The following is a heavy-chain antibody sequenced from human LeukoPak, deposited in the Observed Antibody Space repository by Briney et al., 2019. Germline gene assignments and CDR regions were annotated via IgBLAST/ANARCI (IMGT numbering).Heavy chain of an antibody. CDR3: ASPTTVYYYYGMDV. Sequence: PSETLSLTCAVYGGSFSGYYWSWIRQPPGKGLEWIGEINHSGSTNYNPSLKSRVTISVDTSKNQFSLKLSSVPAADTAVYYCASPTTVYYYYGMDVWGQGTTVTVSS. CDR2: INHSGST. CDR1: GGSFSGYY. J-gene: IGHJ6*02. V-gene: IGHV4-34*01. D-gene: IGHD4-11*01.